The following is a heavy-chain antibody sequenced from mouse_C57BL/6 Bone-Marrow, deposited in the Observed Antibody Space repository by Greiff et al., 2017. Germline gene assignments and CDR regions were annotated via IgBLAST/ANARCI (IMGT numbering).Heavy chain of an antibody. CDR3: ARGIYYYVPFAY. CDR2: IDPSDSYT. V-gene: IGHV1-59*01. D-gene: IGHD1-1*01. CDR1: GYTFTSYW. J-gene: IGHJ3*01. Sequence: VQLQQPGAELVRPGTSVKLSCKASGYTFTSYWMHWVKQRPGQGLEWIGVIDPSDSYTNYNQKFKGKATLTVDTSSSTAYMQLSSLTSEDSAVYYCARGIYYYVPFAYWGQGTLVTVSA.